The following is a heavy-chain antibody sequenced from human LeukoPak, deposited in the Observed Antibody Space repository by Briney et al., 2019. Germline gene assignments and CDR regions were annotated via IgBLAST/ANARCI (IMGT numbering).Heavy chain of an antibody. CDR3: ARRGYSTTWYYFDY. D-gene: IGHD6-13*01. J-gene: IGHJ4*02. Sequence: KPSETLSLTCTVSGGSISSSSYYWGWIRQPPGKGLEWIGTIYYSGNTYCYPSLKSRVTISVDTSKNQFSLKLSSVTAADTAVYFCARRGYSTTWYYFDYWGQGTLVTVSS. V-gene: IGHV4-39*01. CDR1: GGSISSSSYY. CDR2: IYYSGNT.